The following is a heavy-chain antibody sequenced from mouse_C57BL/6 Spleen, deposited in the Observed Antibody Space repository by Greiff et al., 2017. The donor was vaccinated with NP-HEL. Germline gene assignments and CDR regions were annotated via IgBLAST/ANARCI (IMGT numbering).Heavy chain of an antibody. Sequence: QVQLQQPGAELVMPGASVKLSCKASGYTFTSYWMHWVKQRPGQGLEWIGEIDPSDSYTNYNQKFKGKATLTVDKSSSTAYMQLSSLTSEDSAVYYCARAGYGNWYFDVWGTGTTVTVSS. V-gene: IGHV1-69*01. CDR1: GYTFTSYW. J-gene: IGHJ1*03. D-gene: IGHD2-10*02. CDR3: ARAGYGNWYFDV. CDR2: IDPSDSYT.